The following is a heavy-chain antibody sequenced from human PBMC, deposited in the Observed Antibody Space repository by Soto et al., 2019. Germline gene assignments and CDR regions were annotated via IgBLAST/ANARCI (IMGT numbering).Heavy chain of an antibody. CDR3: ARHGRTGMVYNGMDV. D-gene: IGHD5-18*01. V-gene: IGHV4-39*01. Sequence: SETLSLTCTVSGGSISSSSYYWGWIRQPPGKGLEWIGSFYYSGSTYYNPSLKSRVTVSVDTSKNQFSLKLSSVTAADTAVYYCARHGRTGMVYNGMDVWGQGTTVTVSS. J-gene: IGHJ6*02. CDR2: FYYSGST. CDR1: GGSISSSSYY.